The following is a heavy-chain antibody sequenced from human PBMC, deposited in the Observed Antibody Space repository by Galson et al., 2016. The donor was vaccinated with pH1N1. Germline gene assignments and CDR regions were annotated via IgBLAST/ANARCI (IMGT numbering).Heavy chain of an antibody. CDR2: ILPIVGLT. Sequence: SVKVSCKASGGTLSRHTISWVRQAPGQGLEWMGRILPIVGLTNYAQKLQGRVTIIADRFTSTVSMELSGLTSDDTAVYYYATETGPSGMDVWDQGTTGTDSS. J-gene: IGHJ6*02. CDR1: GGTLSRHT. V-gene: IGHV1-69*02. D-gene: IGHD3-10*01. CDR3: ATETGPSGMDV.